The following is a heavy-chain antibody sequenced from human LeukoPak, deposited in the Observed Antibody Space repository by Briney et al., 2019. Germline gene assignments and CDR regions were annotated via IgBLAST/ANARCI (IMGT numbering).Heavy chain of an antibody. J-gene: IGHJ4*02. Sequence: GGSLRLSCAASGFTFSRYWMRGGREARGKGVEGVANIKQDGSESYHVDSVRGGYTISRDNAKTSLFLQMNSLRAEDTAVYYCATMGLDPLPYYFDYWGQGTLVTVSS. V-gene: IGHV3-7*01. CDR1: GFTFSRYW. CDR3: ATMGLDPLPYYFDY. D-gene: IGHD3/OR15-3a*01. CDR2: IKQDGSES.